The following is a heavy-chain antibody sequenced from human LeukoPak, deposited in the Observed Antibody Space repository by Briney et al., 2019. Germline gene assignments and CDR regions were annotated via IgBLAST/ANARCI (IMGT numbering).Heavy chain of an antibody. CDR3: AKDFCTGCNYYFYGMDV. Sequence: PGRSLRLSCAASGFTFDDYVMHWVWQAPGRGLEWVSGISRNSANIGYADSVKGRFTISRDNAKNSLYLQMNSLRAEDTAFYYCAKDFCTGCNYYFYGMDVWGRGTTVTVSS. D-gene: IGHD2-2*01. J-gene: IGHJ6*02. CDR2: ISRNSANI. CDR1: GFTFDDYV. V-gene: IGHV3-9*01.